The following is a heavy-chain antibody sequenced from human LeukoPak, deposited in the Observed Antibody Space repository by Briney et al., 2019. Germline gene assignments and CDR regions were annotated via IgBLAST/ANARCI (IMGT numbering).Heavy chain of an antibody. CDR2: ISYDGSNK. D-gene: IGHD3-22*01. V-gene: IGHV3-30*18. CDR1: GFTFSSYG. CDR3: AKGDSSGFDY. J-gene: IGHJ4*02. Sequence: GGSLRLSCAASGFTFSSYGMHWVRRAPGKGLEWVAVISYDGSNKYYADSVKGRFTISRDNSKNTLYLQMNSLRAEDTAVYYCAKGDSSGFDYWGQGTLVTVSS.